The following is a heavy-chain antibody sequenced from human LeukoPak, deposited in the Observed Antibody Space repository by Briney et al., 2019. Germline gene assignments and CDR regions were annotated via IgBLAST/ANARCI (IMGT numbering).Heavy chain of an antibody. V-gene: IGHV1-24*01. D-gene: IGHD3-10*01. CDR3: ATGTITMVRGVIIGPFDAFDI. CDR1: GYTLTELS. CDR2: FDPEDGET. J-gene: IGHJ3*02. Sequence: ASVKVSCKVSGYTLTELSMHWMRQAPGKGLERMGGFDPEDGETIYAQKFQGRVTMTEDTSTDTAYMELSSLRSEDTAVYYCATGTITMVRGVIIGPFDAFDIWGQGTMVTVSS.